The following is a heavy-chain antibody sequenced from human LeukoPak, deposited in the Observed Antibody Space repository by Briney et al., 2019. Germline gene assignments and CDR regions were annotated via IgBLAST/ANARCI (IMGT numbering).Heavy chain of an antibody. Sequence: SETLSLTCTVSGGSISSYYWSWIRQPAGKGLEWIGRIYTSGSTNYNPSLKSRVTMSVDTSKNQFSLKLSSVTAADTAVYYCARDLEGDFWSRYGVTRAFDIWGQGTMVTVSS. CDR1: GGSISSYY. V-gene: IGHV4-4*07. CDR2: IYTSGST. J-gene: IGHJ3*02. D-gene: IGHD3-3*01. CDR3: ARDLEGDFWSRYGVTRAFDI.